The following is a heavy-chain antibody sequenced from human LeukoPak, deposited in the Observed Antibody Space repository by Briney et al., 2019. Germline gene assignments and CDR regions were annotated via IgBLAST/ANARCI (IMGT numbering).Heavy chain of an antibody. V-gene: IGHV1-2*02. Sequence: ASVKVSCKASGYTFTDYYMHWVRQAPGQGLEWMGWINPNSGDTNYAQKFQGRVTMTRDTSITTAYMELSRLTSDDTAVYYCARNIWFGESADAFDIWGQGTMVTVSS. CDR1: GYTFTDYY. J-gene: IGHJ3*02. CDR3: ARNIWFGESADAFDI. CDR2: INPNSGDT. D-gene: IGHD3-10*01.